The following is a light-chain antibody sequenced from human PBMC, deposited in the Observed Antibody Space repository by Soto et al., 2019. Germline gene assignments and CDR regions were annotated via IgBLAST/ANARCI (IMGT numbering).Light chain of an antibody. CDR1: SSDVGGYNY. CDR3: CSYAGSYSVV. CDR2: DVS. Sequence: QSALTQPRSVSGSPGQSVTISCTGTSSDVGGYNYVSWYQRHTGKAPKLMISDVSKRPSGVPDRFSGSKSGNTASLTISGLQAEDEANYYCCSYAGSYSVVFGGGTKLTVL. V-gene: IGLV2-11*01. J-gene: IGLJ2*01.